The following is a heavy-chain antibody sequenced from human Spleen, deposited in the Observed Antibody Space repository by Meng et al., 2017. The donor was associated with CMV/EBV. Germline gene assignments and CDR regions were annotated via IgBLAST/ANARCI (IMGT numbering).Heavy chain of an antibody. CDR3: ARSHHYGAGTYGFDV. CDR1: GFTFRSDY. V-gene: IGHV3-74*01. J-gene: IGHJ3*01. Sequence: GGSLRLSCAASGFTFRSDYMHWVRQAPGKGLVWVSRMNTDGRSTYYADSVRGRFSISTDSAENTLYLQMSHLRAEDTAVYYCARSHHYGAGTYGFDVWGQGAMVTVS. CDR2: MNTDGRST. D-gene: IGHD3-10*01.